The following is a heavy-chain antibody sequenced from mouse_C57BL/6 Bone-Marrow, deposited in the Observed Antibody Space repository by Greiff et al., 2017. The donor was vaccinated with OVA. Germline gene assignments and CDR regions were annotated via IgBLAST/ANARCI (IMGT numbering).Heavy chain of an antibody. CDR2: ISYDGSN. Sequence: ESGPGLVKPSQSLSLTCSVTGYSITSGYYWNWIRQFPGNKLEWMGYISYDGSNNYNPSLKNRISITRDTSKNQFFLKLNSVTTEDTATYYCARGRDGYFYWYFDVWGTGTTVTVSS. V-gene: IGHV3-6*01. CDR3: ARGRDGYFYWYFDV. CDR1: GYSITSGYY. J-gene: IGHJ1*03. D-gene: IGHD2-3*01.